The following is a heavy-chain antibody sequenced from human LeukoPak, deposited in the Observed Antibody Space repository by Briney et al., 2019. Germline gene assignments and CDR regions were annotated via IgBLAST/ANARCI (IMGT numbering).Heavy chain of an antibody. Sequence: PSETLSLTCTVSGGSISSYYWSWIRQPPGKGLEWIGEINHSGSTNYNPSLKSRVTTSVDTSKNQFSLKLSSVTAADTAVYYCARGQRQQLVLGIFDYWGQGTLVTVSS. CDR3: ARGQRQQLVLGIFDY. D-gene: IGHD6-13*01. CDR2: INHSGST. CDR1: GGSISSYY. J-gene: IGHJ4*02. V-gene: IGHV4-34*01.